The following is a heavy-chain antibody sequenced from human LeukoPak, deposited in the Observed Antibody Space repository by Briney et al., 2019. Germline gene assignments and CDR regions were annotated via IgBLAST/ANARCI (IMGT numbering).Heavy chain of an antibody. CDR1: GGSISSDY. CDR2: IFNSGST. Sequence: SETLSLTCTVSGGSISSDYWSWIRQSPGKGLEWIGHIFNSGSTNYNASHKSRVTISVDTSKNQFSLKLSSVTAADTDMYYCASVPYSSGLFAYWGQGILVTVSS. V-gene: IGHV4-59*01. CDR3: ASVPYSSGLFAY. D-gene: IGHD3-22*01. J-gene: IGHJ4*02.